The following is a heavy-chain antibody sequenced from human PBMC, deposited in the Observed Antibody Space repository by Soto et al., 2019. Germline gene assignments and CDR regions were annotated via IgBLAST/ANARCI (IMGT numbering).Heavy chain of an antibody. CDR1: GGSISSNNW. CDR3: ARLFCSSSSCLTPSWFDP. D-gene: IGHD2-2*01. V-gene: IGHV4-4*02. CDR2: IFHSGST. J-gene: IGHJ5*02. Sequence: QVQLQESGPGLVKPSGTLSLTCAVSGGSISSNNWWSWVRQAPGPGLEGIGGIFHSGSTNYNPSLKSRVTISVDKSKNQFSLKLSSVTAADTAMYYCARLFCSSSSCLTPSWFDPWGQGTLVTVSS.